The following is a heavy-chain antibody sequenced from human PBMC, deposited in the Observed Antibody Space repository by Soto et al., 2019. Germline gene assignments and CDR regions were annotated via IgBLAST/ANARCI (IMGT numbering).Heavy chain of an antibody. D-gene: IGHD3-9*01. CDR3: ARAADYDILTGYYSGYYYYGMDV. Sequence: GASVKVSCKASGYTFTSYGISWVRQAPGQGLEWMGWISAYNGNTNYAQKLQGRVTMTTDTSTSTAYMELRSLRSDDTAVYYCARAADYDILTGYYSGYYYYGMDVWGQGTTVTVSS. V-gene: IGHV1-18*01. J-gene: IGHJ6*02. CDR2: ISAYNGNT. CDR1: GYTFTSYG.